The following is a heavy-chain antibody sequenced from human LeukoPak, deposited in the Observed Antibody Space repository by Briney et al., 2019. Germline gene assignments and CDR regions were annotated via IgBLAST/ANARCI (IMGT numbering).Heavy chain of an antibody. J-gene: IGHJ6*02. D-gene: IGHD3-3*01. CDR1: GFTFSSYA. V-gene: IGHV3-30*14. CDR3: ARDFRDFWSGYGYYYYYGMDV. CDR2: ISYDGSNE. Sequence: PGGSPRLSCAASGFTFSSYAMHWVRQAPGKGLEWVAVISYDGSNEYYADSVKGRFTISRDNSKNTLYLQMNSLRAEDTAVYYCARDFRDFWSGYGYYYYYGMDVWGQGTTVTVSS.